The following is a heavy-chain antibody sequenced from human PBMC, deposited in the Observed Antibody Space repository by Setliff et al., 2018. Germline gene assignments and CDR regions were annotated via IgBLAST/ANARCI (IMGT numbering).Heavy chain of an antibody. J-gene: IGHJ5*02. CDR2: INGASGNT. CDR1: GYSLSAYV. CDR3: ARDSPEMVAPPAAHCFDP. D-gene: IGHD2-15*01. Sequence: ASVKVSCKASGYSLSAYVMHWVRQAPGQRLEWMGWINGASGNTKYSQKFQGRVTITRDTSTSTAYMELRSLRSDDTAVYYCARDSPEMVAPPAAHCFDPWGQGTLVTVSS. V-gene: IGHV1-3*01.